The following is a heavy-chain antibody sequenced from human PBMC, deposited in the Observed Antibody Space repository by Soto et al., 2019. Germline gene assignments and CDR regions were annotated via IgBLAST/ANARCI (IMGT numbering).Heavy chain of an antibody. D-gene: IGHD3-10*01. V-gene: IGHV4-31*11. CDR2: IYYSGST. Sequence: QVQLQESGPGLVKPSQTLSLTCAVSGGSISSGGYFWSWIRQHPGKGLGWIGYIYYSGSTSYNPSLKSRVTISVDTSKNQFSLKLSSVTAADTAVYYCARSYNLYGMDVWGQGTTVTVSS. J-gene: IGHJ6*02. CDR3: ARSYNLYGMDV. CDR1: GGSISSGGYF.